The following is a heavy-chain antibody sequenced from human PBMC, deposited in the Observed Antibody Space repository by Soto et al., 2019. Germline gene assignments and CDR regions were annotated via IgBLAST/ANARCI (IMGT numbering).Heavy chain of an antibody. J-gene: IGHJ5*02. CDR2: IATYNSNR. Sequence: HLVQSGPEVKKPGASITVSCKTSGGTFTNFGLSWVRQAPGQGLEWMGWIATYNSNRNYAQKFQGRLTLTTDTSTSTAYMELKNLGYDDTAVYYCARVVRAVVNWFDPWGQGTLVTVSS. CDR3: ARVVRAVVNWFDP. V-gene: IGHV1-18*01. D-gene: IGHD3-10*01. CDR1: GGTFTNFG.